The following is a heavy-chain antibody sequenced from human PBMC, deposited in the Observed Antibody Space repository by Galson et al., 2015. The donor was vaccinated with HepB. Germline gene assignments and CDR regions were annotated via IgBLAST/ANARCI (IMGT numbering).Heavy chain of an antibody. V-gene: IGHV3-53*01. CDR3: ARDRCSDTTCYYSYAMDV. Sequence: SLRLSCAASGFSVSNYHMSWVRQAPGKGLEGVSVVYSGRNTYYADSVKGRFTISRDNSKNTLYLHMSSLRAEDTAVYYCARDRCSDTTCYYSYAMDVWGQGTTVTVSS. D-gene: IGHD2-2*01. CDR1: GFSVSNYH. CDR2: VYSGRNT. J-gene: IGHJ6*02.